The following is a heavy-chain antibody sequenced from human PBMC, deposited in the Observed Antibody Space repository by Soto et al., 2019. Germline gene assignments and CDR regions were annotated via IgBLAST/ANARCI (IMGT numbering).Heavy chain of an antibody. V-gene: IGHV4-39*01. CDR2: VSFSGSK. CDR1: GDSVSNSGYY. Sequence: QLLLQESGPGLVKPSETLSLTCTVSGDSVSNSGYYWGWIRQSPGTRLDWIGSVSFSGSKYYNPSLRSRVTFSVDTSQTLLSLTLRSVTAADPAVYYCARGSTWQGRDWVDPWGQGTLVTVSS. CDR3: ARGSTWQGRDWVDP. D-gene: IGHD6-13*01. J-gene: IGHJ5*02.